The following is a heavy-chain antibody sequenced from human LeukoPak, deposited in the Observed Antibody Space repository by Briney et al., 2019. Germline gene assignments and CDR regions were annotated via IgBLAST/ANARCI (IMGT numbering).Heavy chain of an antibody. Sequence: PSETLSLTCAVYGGSFSGYYWSWIRQPPGKGLEWIGEINHSRSTNYNPSLKSRVTISVDTSKNQFSLKLSSVTAADTAVYYCARGPYGSGSYYGYWGQGTLVTVSS. CDR1: GGSFSGYY. CDR3: ARGPYGSGSYYGY. D-gene: IGHD3-10*01. CDR2: INHSRST. V-gene: IGHV4-34*01. J-gene: IGHJ4*02.